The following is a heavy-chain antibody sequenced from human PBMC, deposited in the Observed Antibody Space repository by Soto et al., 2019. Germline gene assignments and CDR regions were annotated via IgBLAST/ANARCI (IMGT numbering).Heavy chain of an antibody. D-gene: IGHD5-12*01. CDR3: ARGLNVDIVATISDWFDP. V-gene: IGHV4-31*03. CDR1: GGSISSGGYY. Sequence: SETLSLTCTVSGGSISSGGYYWSWIRQHPGKGLEWIGYIYYSGSTYHNPSLKRRVTISVDTSKNQFSLKLSSVTAADTAVYYCARGLNVDIVATISDWFDPWGQGTLVTVSS. CDR2: IYYSGST. J-gene: IGHJ5*02.